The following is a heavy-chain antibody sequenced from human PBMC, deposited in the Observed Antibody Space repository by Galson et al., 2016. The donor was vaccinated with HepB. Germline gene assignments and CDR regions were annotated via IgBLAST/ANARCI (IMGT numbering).Heavy chain of an antibody. CDR3: ARHQKKSDCSSTSCYYYYMGV. CDR1: GFTVSSNY. J-gene: IGHJ6*03. CDR2: IYGGGST. V-gene: IGHV3-53*01. D-gene: IGHD2-2*01. Sequence: SLRLSCAASGFTVSSNYMSWVRQAPGKGLEWVSVIYGGGSTYYADSVKGRFTISRDNPKNTLYLQMNSLRAEDTAVYYCARHQKKSDCSSTSCYYYYMGVWGKGTTVTVSS.